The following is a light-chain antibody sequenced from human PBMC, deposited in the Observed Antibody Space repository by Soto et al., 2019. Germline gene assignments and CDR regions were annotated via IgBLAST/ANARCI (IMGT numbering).Light chain of an antibody. CDR1: QGISTY. V-gene: IGKV1-39*01. Sequence: DIQMTQSPSSLSASVGYRDTITCWASQGISTYLNWYQQKPGKAPKLLIYAACSLQSGVPSRFSGSGSETDFTLTISSLQPEDFATYYCQQYSTYPITFGQGTRLEI. CDR3: QQYSTYPIT. J-gene: IGKJ5*01. CDR2: AAC.